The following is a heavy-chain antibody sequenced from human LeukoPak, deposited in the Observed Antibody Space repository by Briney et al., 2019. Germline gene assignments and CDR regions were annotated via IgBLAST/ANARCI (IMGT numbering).Heavy chain of an antibody. CDR3: ARSGDSLVYYYYYYMDV. Sequence: ASVKVSCKASGYTFTSYYMHWVRQATGQGLEWMGWMNPNSGNTGYAQKFQGRVTMTRNTSISTAYMELSSLRSEDTAVYYCARSGDSLVYYYYYYMDVWGKGTTVTISS. CDR2: MNPNSGNT. D-gene: IGHD2-21*02. V-gene: IGHV1-8*02. CDR1: GYTFTSYY. J-gene: IGHJ6*03.